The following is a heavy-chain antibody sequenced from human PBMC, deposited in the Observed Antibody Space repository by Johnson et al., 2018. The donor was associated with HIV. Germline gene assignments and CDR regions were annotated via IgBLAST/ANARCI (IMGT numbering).Heavy chain of an antibody. D-gene: IGHD3-10*01. J-gene: IGHJ3*02. CDR3: ARTRHYYEAFDI. Sequence: QVQLVESGGGVVQPGRSLRLSCAASGFTFSSYAMHWVRQAPGKGLEWVAVISYDGSNKYYADSVKGRFTISRDNSKNMLYLQMNSLRAEDTAVYYCARTRHYYEAFDIWGQGTMVTVSS. CDR2: ISYDGSNK. V-gene: IGHV3-30-3*01. CDR1: GFTFSSYA.